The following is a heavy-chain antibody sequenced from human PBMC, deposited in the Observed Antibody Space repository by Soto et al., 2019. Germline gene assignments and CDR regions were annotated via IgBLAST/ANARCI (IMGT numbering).Heavy chain of an antibody. J-gene: IGHJ5*02. Sequence: PSETLSLTCAVYGGSFSGYYWSWIRQPPGKGLEWIGEINHSGSTNYNPSLKSRVTISVDTSKNQFSLKLSSVTAADTAVYYCARGGVKGYCSGGSFFSLSARRRYWFGPRGQGTLITV. D-gene: IGHD2-15*01. V-gene: IGHV4-34*01. CDR1: GGSFSGYY. CDR2: INHSGST. CDR3: ARGGVKGYCSGGSFFSLSARRRYWFGP.